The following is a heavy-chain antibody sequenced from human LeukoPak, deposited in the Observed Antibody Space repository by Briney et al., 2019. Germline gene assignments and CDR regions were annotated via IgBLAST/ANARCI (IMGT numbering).Heavy chain of an antibody. D-gene: IGHD3-10*01. J-gene: IGHJ5*02. CDR2: INHGGST. V-gene: IGHV4-34*01. CDR1: GGSLSAYY. CDR3: VSAKFLVRGVSWFDP. Sequence: PSETLSLTCAVYGGSLSAYYWTWIRQPPGKGLEWIGEINHGGSTNYNPSLKSRVTISIDTSKNQFSLKLTSVTAADTAVYYCVSAKFLVRGVSWFDPWGQGTLVTVSS.